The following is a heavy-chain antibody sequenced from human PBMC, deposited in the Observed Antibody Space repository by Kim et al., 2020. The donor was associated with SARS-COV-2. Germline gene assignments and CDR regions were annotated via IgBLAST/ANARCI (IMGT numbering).Heavy chain of an antibody. Sequence: GGSLRLSCAASGFTFSSYGTFWVRQAPGKGLEWVAGISGDGSSTYYADSAKGRFTISRDNFKNGLWLQMNSLRVDDTAVYYCAKGAGGYDGKVNGYFDYWGQGTQVTVSS. D-gene: IGHD3-9*01. J-gene: IGHJ4*02. CDR3: AKGAGGYDGKVNGYFDY. CDR1: GFTFSSYG. CDR2: ISGDGSST. V-gene: IGHV3-23*01.